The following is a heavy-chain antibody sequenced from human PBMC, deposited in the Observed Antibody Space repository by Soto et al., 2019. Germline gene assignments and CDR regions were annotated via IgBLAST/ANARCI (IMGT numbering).Heavy chain of an antibody. CDR2: IHHGGST. V-gene: IGHV4-59*08. CDR1: GGSITSHY. J-gene: IGHJ6*02. Sequence: QVQLQESGPGLVKPSETLSLTCSVSGGSITSHYCSWFRQPPGKGLEWIGYIHHGGSTSYNPSLKSRVTMSVDTAKNHFSLKVNSVTAADTALYYCARQGFGQLHGLVDVWGPGTTVTVSS. D-gene: IGHD3-10*01. CDR3: ARQGFGQLHGLVDV.